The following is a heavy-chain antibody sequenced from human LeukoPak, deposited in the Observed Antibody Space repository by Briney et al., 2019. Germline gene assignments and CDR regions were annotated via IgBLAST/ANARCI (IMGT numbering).Heavy chain of an antibody. CDR1: GFTFSSYW. D-gene: IGHD1-1*01. V-gene: IGHV3-7*01. CDR3: GGEFPSTTASYYFDH. Sequence: PGGSLRLSCAASGFTFSSYWMSWVRQAPGKGLEWVANIKQYGREKYYVDSVKGRFTISRDNAKNSLYPQMNSLRAEDTAVYYCGGEFPSTTASYYFDHWGQGTLVTVSS. CDR2: IKQYGREK. J-gene: IGHJ4*02.